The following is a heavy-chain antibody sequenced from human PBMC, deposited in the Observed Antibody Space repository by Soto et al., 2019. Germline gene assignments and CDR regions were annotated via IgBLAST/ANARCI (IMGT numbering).Heavy chain of an antibody. V-gene: IGHV4-34*01. CDR1: GGSFSGYY. J-gene: IGHJ4*02. D-gene: IGHD2-15*01. CDR3: ARAGTPGGYFDY. Sequence: PSETLSLTCAVYGGSFSGYYWSWIRQPPGKGLEWIGEINHSGSTNYNPSLKSRVTISVDTSKNQFSLKLSSVTAADTAVYYCARAGTPGGYFDYWGQGTLVTVSS. CDR2: INHSGST.